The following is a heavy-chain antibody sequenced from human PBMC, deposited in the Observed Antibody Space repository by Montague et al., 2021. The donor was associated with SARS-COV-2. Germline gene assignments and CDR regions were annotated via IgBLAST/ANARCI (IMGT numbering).Heavy chain of an antibody. Sequence: SETLSLTCSVSGDSISRYYWSWIRQSDGKGLEWIRRIYTGGYVNYNPALQSRVSMSVDTSKSQVSLNVTSVTAADTAVYYCARAIWHLDVWGRGILVTASS. CDR2: IYTGGYV. V-gene: IGHV4-4*07. CDR3: ARAIWHLDV. J-gene: IGHJ2*01. CDR1: GDSISRYY.